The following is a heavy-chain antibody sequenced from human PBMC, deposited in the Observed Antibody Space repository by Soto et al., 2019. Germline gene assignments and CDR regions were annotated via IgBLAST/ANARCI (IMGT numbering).Heavy chain of an antibody. Sequence: QVQLVESGGGVVQPGRSLRLSCAASGFMFRTYAMHWVRQAPGKGLEWVAVISYDGSNKYYADSVKGRFTVSRDNSENTLYLQINSLRAEDTAVYYCARDQGVVLAYYFDYWGQGALVTVSS. CDR2: ISYDGSNK. V-gene: IGHV3-30-3*01. D-gene: IGHD3-22*01. CDR1: GFMFRTYA. J-gene: IGHJ4*02. CDR3: ARDQGVVLAYYFDY.